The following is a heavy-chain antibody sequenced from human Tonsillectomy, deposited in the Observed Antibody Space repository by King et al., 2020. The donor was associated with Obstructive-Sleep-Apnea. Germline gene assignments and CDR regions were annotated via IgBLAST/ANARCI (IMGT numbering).Heavy chain of an antibody. CDR2: IKSKTDGGTT. J-gene: IGHJ6*02. D-gene: IGHD3-10*01. Sequence: EVQLVESGGGLVKPGGSLRLSCAASGFTFSNAWMSWVRQAPGKGLEWVGRIKSKTDGGTTDYAAPVKGRFTTSRDDSKTTLFLQMNSLKTEDTAVYYCTTSWFMAGNYYYGMDVWGQGTTVTVSS. CDR3: TTSWFMAGNYYYGMDV. V-gene: IGHV3-15*01. CDR1: GFTFSNAW.